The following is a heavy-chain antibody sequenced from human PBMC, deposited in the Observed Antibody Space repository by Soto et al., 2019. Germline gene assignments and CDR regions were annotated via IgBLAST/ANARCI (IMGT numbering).Heavy chain of an antibody. Sequence: SETLSLTCTVSGGSISSGGYYWSWIRQHPGKGLEWIGYIYYSGSTYYNPSLKSRVTISVDTSKNQFSLKLSSVTAADTAVYYCAREGSYGYYFDYWGQGTLVTVS. CDR1: GGSISSGGYY. V-gene: IGHV4-31*03. CDR3: AREGSYGYYFDY. CDR2: IYYSGST. D-gene: IGHD5-18*01. J-gene: IGHJ4*02.